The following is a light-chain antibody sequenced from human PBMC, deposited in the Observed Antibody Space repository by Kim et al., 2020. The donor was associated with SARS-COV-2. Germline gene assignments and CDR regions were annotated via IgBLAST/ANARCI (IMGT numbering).Light chain of an antibody. CDR2: GKN. J-gene: IGLJ2*01. CDR1: SLRNYY. CDR3: NSRDSSGVV. V-gene: IGLV3-19*01. Sequence: SVDLGQTVRITCQGDSLRNYYASWYQQKPGQAPVLVFYGKNNRPSGIPERFSGSSSRNTASLTITRTQAEDEADYYCNSRDSSGVVFGGGTRVTVL.